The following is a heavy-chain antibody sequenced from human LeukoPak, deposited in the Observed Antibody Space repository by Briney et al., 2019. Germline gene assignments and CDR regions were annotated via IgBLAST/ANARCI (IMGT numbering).Heavy chain of an antibody. CDR2: IWHDGSNK. Sequence: GGSLRLSCAASGFTFSNYDMHWVRQAPGKGLEWVAVIWHDGSNKYYADSVKGRFTISRDNSKNTLYLQMNSLRAEDTAVYYCANNFDYWGQGTLVTVSS. V-gene: IGHV3-33*06. CDR1: GFTFSNYD. CDR3: ANNFDY. J-gene: IGHJ4*02.